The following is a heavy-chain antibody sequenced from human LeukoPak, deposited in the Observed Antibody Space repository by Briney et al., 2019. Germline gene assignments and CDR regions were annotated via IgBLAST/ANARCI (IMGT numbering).Heavy chain of an antibody. D-gene: IGHD3-22*01. V-gene: IGHV1-2*02. CDR2: INPNSGAT. Sequence: ASVKVSCESSGYTFTSYYIHWVRQAPGQGLEWMGWINPNSGATTSAQKFHDTLTMTRGTSINTAYMELRWLRSVDTAVYLCARGSGLPDSNGFHYFDYWGQGTLVTVSS. CDR1: GYTFTSYY. J-gene: IGHJ4*02. CDR3: ARGSGLPDSNGFHYFDY.